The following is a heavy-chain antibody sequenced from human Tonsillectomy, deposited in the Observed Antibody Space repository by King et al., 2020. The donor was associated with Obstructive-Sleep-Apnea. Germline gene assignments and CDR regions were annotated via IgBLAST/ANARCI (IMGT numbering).Heavy chain of an antibody. D-gene: IGHD5-12*01. V-gene: IGHV1-18*01. CDR3: ARTLSXXTGXXXGGFDY. J-gene: IGHJ4*02. CDR1: GYTFTSYH. Sequence: QLVQSGAEVKKPGASVKVSCKASGYTFTSYHISWVRQAPGQGLEWMGWISTYNDNTNFAQRLQGRVTMTTDTSTSTAYMELRSLRSDDTAGYSCARTLSXXTGXXXGGFDYXGQGXLVTVSS. CDR2: ISTYNDNT.